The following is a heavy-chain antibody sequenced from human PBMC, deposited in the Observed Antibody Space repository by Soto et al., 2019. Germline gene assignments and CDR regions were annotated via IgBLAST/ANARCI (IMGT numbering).Heavy chain of an antibody. V-gene: IGHV4-59*01. D-gene: IGHD6-13*01. CDR3: ARGIAAAGTEI. CDR1: GGSISSYY. CDR2: IYYSGST. J-gene: IGHJ4*02. Sequence: SETLSLTCTVSGGSISSYYWSWIRQPPGKGLEWIGYIYYSGSTNYNPSLKSRVTISVDTSKNQFSLKLSSVTAADTAVYYCARGIAAAGTEIWGQGTLVTVSS.